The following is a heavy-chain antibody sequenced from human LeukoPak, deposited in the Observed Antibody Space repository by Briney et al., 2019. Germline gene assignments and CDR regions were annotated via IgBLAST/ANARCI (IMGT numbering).Heavy chain of an antibody. J-gene: IGHJ4*02. D-gene: IGHD5-18*01. V-gene: IGHV3-11*01. Sequence: GGSPRLSCAASGFTFSDYYMSWIRQAPGKGLEWVSYISSSGSTIYYADSVKGRFTISRDNAKNSLYLQMNSLRAEDTAVYYCARDQGLQLWFDSFDYWGQGTLVTVSS. CDR3: ARDQGLQLWFDSFDY. CDR2: ISSSGSTI. CDR1: GFTFSDYY.